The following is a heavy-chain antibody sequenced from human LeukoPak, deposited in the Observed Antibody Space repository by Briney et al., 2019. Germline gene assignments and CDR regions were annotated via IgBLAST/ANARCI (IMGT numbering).Heavy chain of an antibody. V-gene: IGHV3-64D*09. Sequence: GGSLRLSCSASGFTFSAYAMYWVRQAPGKGLEYVSGISNNGDSSFYADSVKGRFTISRDNSKNTLYLQMSSLRAEDTAVYFCVRGYSFGPYGMDVWGQGTTVTVSS. CDR1: GFTFSAYA. CDR2: ISNNGDSS. CDR3: VRGYSFGPYGMDV. D-gene: IGHD2-15*01. J-gene: IGHJ6*02.